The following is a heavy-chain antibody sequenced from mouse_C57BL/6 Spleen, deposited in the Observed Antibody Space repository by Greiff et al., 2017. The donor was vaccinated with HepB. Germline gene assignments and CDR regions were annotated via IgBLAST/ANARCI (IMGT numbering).Heavy chain of an antibody. J-gene: IGHJ4*01. D-gene: IGHD2-1*01. CDR2: IDPEDGDT. Sequence: VHVKQSGAELVRPGASVKLSCTASGFNIKDYYMHWVKQRPEQGLEWIGRIDPEDGDTEYAPKFQGKATMTADTSSNTAYLQLSSLTSEDTAVYYCTTFYYGNTYAMDYWGQGTSVTVSS. CDR3: TTFYYGNTYAMDY. CDR1: GFNIKDYY. V-gene: IGHV14-1*01.